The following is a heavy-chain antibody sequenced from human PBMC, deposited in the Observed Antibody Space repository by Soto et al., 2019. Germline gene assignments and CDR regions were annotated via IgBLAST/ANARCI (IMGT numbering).Heavy chain of an antibody. V-gene: IGHV3-33*06. CDR2: IWSDGSTR. J-gene: IGHJ6*02. CDR1: GFTFSHYA. D-gene: IGHD3-10*01. CDR3: AKDIRFGELLWIYYGMDV. Sequence: PGGSLRLSCAASGFTFSHYAMHWVRQAPGKGLEWVSVIWSDGSTRYYADSVKGRFTVSRDNSKNTVHLQMNSLRAEDTAVYYCAKDIRFGELLWIYYGMDVWGQGTTVTVSS.